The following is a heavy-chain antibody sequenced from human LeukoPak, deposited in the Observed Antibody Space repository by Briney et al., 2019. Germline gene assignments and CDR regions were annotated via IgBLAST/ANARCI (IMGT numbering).Heavy chain of an antibody. CDR2: ISSSSTI. Sequence: GGSLRLSCAASGFTFSSYSMNWVRQAPGKGLEWVSYISSSSTIYYADSVKGRFTISRDNAKNSLYLQMNSLRAEDTAVYYCARAGSSGAFDIWGQGTMVTVSS. CDR1: GFTFSSYS. CDR3: ARAGSSGAFDI. V-gene: IGHV3-48*01. D-gene: IGHD6-6*01. J-gene: IGHJ3*02.